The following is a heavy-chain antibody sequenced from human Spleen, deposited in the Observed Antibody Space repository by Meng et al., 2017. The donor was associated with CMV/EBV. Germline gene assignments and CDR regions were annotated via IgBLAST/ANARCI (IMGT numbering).Heavy chain of an antibody. D-gene: IGHD3-10*01. CDR2: INPNSGDT. J-gene: IGHJ4*02. CDR1: GYTFTGYY. V-gene: IGHV1-2*02. CDR3: ARASGRHYDY. Sequence: KVPCKTSGYTFTGYYMHWVRQAPGQGLEWMAYINPNSGDTNYAQKFQGRVTMTRDTSISTVYVEVSRLRSDDTAIYFCARASGRHYDYWGQGTLVTVSS.